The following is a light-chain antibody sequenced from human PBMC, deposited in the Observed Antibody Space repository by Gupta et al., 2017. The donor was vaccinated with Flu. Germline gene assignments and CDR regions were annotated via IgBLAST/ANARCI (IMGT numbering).Light chain of an antibody. CDR1: QGISSY. Sequence: DIQLTQSPSFLSASVGDRVTITCRASQGISSYLAWYQQKPGKAPKLLIYDASTWQSGVPSRFSGSGSGTEFTLTISSRQPEDFATYYCQQHNSSPFPFGQGTQLDIK. CDR2: DAS. V-gene: IGKV1-9*01. CDR3: QQHNSSPFP. J-gene: IGKJ5*01.